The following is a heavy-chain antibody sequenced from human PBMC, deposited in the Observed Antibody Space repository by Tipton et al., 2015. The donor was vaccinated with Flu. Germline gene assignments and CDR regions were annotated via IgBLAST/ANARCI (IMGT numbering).Heavy chain of an antibody. Sequence: TLSLTCTVSGGSISSYYWSWIRQPPGKGLEWIGYIYYSGSTNYNPSLKSRVTISVDTSKNQFSLKLSSVTAADTAVYYCARARTDILTGANWFDPWGQGTLVTVSS. CDR3: ARARTDILTGANWFDP. CDR2: IYYSGST. V-gene: IGHV4-59*01. D-gene: IGHD3-9*01. CDR1: GGSISSYY. J-gene: IGHJ5*02.